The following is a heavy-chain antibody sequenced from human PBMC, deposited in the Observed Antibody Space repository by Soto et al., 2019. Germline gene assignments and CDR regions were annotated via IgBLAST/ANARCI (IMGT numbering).Heavy chain of an antibody. V-gene: IGHV4-59*01. J-gene: IGHJ4*02. D-gene: IGHD6-13*01. CDR1: GGSISSYY. CDR3: ARESPGGVYSSSWYGERPFDY. Sequence: SETLSLTCTVSGGSISSYYWSWIRQPPGKGLEWIGYIYYSGSTNYNPSLKSRVTISVDTSKNQFSLKLSSVTAADTAVYYCARESPGGVYSSSWYGERPFDYWGQGTLVTVSS. CDR2: IYYSGST.